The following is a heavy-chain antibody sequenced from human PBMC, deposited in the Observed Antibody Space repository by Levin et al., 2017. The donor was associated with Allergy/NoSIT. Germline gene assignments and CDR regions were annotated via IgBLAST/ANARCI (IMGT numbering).Heavy chain of an antibody. Sequence: GGSLRLSCTASGFTFGDYAMSWVRQAPGKGLEWVGFIRSKAYGGTTEYAASVKGRFTISRDDSKSIAYLQMNSLKTEDTAVYYCTRDFLVWPIAARESVDYWGQGTLVTVSS. V-gene: IGHV3-49*04. D-gene: IGHD6-6*01. J-gene: IGHJ4*02. CDR2: IRSKAYGGTT. CDR1: GFTFGDYA. CDR3: TRDFLVWPIAARESVDY.